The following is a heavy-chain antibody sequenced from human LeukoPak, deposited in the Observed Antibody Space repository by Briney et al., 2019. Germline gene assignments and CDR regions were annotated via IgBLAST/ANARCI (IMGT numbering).Heavy chain of an antibody. D-gene: IGHD6-13*01. Sequence: GGSLRLSCAASGFTFSSYGMHWVRQAPGKGLEWVAFIRYDGSNKYYADSVKGRFTISKDNSKNTLYLQMNSLRPEDTAVYYCAKVLGEYSIRSKPLDTWGQGTLVTVSS. CDR1: GFTFSSYG. V-gene: IGHV3-30*02. CDR2: IRYDGSNK. J-gene: IGHJ5*02. CDR3: AKVLGEYSIRSKPLDT.